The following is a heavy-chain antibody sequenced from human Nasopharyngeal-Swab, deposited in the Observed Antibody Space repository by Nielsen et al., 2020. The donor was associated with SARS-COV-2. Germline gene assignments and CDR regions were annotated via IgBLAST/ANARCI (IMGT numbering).Heavy chain of an antibody. J-gene: IGHJ6*03. CDR3: ARERKNYYDSSGYYLEFYYYYYMDV. D-gene: IGHD3-22*01. CDR1: GFTFSSYS. V-gene: IGHV3-21*01. Sequence: ESLKISCAASGFTFSSYSMNWVRQAPGKGLEWVSSISSSSSYIYYADSVKGRFTISRDNAKNSLYLQMNSLRAEDTAVYYCARERKNYYDSSGYYLEFYYYYYMDVWGKGTTVTVSS. CDR2: ISSSSSYI.